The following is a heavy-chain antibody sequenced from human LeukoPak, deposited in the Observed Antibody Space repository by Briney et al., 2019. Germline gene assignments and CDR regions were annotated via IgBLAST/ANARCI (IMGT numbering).Heavy chain of an antibody. CDR3: ARFDDGDYGFRETVDY. CDR2: MNPNSGNT. V-gene: IGHV1-8*01. D-gene: IGHD4-17*01. Sequence: GASVKVSCKASGYTLTSCDINWVRQATGQGPEWMGWMNPNSGNTDYAQKFQGRVTMTRNTSISTAYMELSSLRSEDTAVYYCARFDDGDYGFRETVDYWGEGTLVSVSS. J-gene: IGHJ4*02. CDR1: GYTLTSCD.